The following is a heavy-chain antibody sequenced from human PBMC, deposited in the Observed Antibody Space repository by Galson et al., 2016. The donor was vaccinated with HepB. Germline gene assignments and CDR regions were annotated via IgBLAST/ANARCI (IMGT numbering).Heavy chain of an antibody. V-gene: IGHV1-3*01. CDR3: ASAGFCSGVSCYSEGGFDY. Sequence: VKVSCKASGYTFSRYAMHWVRQAPGQRLEWMGWINAGNGNTKYSQKFQGRVTITRDTSASTAFMELSSLRSEDTAVYYCASAGFCSGVSCYSEGGFDYWGQGTLVTVSS. CDR1: GYTFSRYA. CDR2: INAGNGNT. J-gene: IGHJ4*02. D-gene: IGHD2-15*01.